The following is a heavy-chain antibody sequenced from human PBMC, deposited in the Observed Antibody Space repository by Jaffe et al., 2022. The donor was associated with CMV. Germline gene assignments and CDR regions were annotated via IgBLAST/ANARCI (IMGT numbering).Heavy chain of an antibody. Sequence: QVQLVQSGAEVKKPGASVKVSCKASGYTFTDYYMHWVRQAPGQGLEWMGWINPHSGGTNYAQKFQGRVTVTRDTSISTAYMELSRLRSDDTAVYYCARGFTYYYDSSGFSDAFDIWGQGTMVTVSS. D-gene: IGHD3-22*01. CDR2: INPHSGGT. CDR3: ARGFTYYYDSSGFSDAFDI. J-gene: IGHJ3*02. V-gene: IGHV1-2*02. CDR1: GYTFTDYY.